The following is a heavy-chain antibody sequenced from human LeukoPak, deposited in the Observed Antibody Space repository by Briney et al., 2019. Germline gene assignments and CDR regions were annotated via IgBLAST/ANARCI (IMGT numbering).Heavy chain of an antibody. V-gene: IGHV1-8*01. CDR2: MNPNSGNT. D-gene: IGHD2/OR15-2a*01. CDR1: GYTFTSYD. CDR3: ARSTSKYRRVSRALDP. Sequence: GASVKVSCKASGYTFTSYDISWVRQATGQGLEWMGWMNPNSGNTGYAQKFQGRVTMTRNTSISTAYMELSSLRSEDTAVYYCARSTSKYRRVSRALDPWGQGTLVTVSS. J-gene: IGHJ5*02.